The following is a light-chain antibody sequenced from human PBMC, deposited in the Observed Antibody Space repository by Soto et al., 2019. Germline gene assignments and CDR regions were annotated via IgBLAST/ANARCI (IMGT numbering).Light chain of an antibody. Sequence: QSAPTQPPSASGSPGQSATISCTGTSSDVGGYNYVSWYQQYPGKAPKLMIYEVSKRPSGVPGRFSGSKSGNTAPLTVSGLQAEDEADYYCSSYAGSSTWVFGGGTKLTVL. J-gene: IGLJ2*01. CDR1: SSDVGGYNY. CDR2: EVS. CDR3: SSYAGSSTWV. V-gene: IGLV2-8*01.